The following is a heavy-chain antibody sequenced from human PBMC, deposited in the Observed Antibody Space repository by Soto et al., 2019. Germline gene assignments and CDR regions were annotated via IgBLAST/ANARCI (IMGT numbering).Heavy chain of an antibody. CDR2: ISSSSSYT. D-gene: IGHD2-15*01. J-gene: IGHJ5*02. CDR3: ARNRGHSGWSFDP. Sequence: ESGGGLIKPGGSLRLSCAASGFTFSDYYMSWIRQAPGKGLEWVSYISSSSSYTNYADSVKGRFTISRDNAKNSLYLQMNSLRAEDTAVYYCARNRGHSGWSFDPWGQGTLVTVSS. CDR1: GFTFSDYY. V-gene: IGHV3-11*06.